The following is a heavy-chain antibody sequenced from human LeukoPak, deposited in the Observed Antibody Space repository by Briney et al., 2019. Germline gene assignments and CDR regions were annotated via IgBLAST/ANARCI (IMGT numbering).Heavy chain of an antibody. CDR3: ASSLWFGELPFDY. J-gene: IGHJ4*02. CDR2: INSDGSST. V-gene: IGHV3-74*01. D-gene: IGHD3-10*01. Sequence: GGSLRLSCAASGFTFSSYWMHWVRQAPGKGLVWVSRINSDGSSTSYADSVKGRLTISRDNAKNTLYLQMNSLRAEDTAVYYCASSLWFGELPFDYWGQGTLVTVSS. CDR1: GFTFSSYW.